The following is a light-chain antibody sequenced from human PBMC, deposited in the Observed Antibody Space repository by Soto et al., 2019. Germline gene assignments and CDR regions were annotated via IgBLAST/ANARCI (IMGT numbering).Light chain of an antibody. J-gene: IGKJ1*01. CDR2: DAS. CDR3: QQFNNYPRT. Sequence: DIQLTQSPSTLSASVGDRVTLTCRASQSLNTRLAWYQQRPGKAPKLLIYDASSLESGVPSRFSGSGSGTDFTLTISSLQPEDFATYYCQQFNNYPRTFGQGTKVE. CDR1: QSLNTR. V-gene: IGKV1-5*01.